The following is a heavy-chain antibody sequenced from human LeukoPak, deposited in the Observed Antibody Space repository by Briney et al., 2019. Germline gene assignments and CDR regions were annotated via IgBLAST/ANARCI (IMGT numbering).Heavy chain of an antibody. CDR3: ARGPRVSTQIAATGILDY. V-gene: IGHV4-4*07. D-gene: IGHD6-13*01. CDR1: GGSISSYY. J-gene: IGHJ4*02. CDR2: IYTSGST. Sequence: SETLSLTCTVSGGSISSYYWSGIRQPAGKGLEWIGRIYTSGSTNYNPSLKSRVTMSVDTSKNQFSLKLSSVTAADTAVYYCARGPRVSTQIAATGILDYWGQGTLVTVSS.